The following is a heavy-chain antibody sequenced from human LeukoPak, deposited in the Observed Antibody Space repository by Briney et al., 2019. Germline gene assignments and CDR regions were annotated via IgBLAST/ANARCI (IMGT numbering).Heavy chain of an antibody. CDR1: GYTFTSYG. Sequence: VASVKVSCKASGYTFTSYGISWVRQAPGQGLEWMGIINPSGGSTSYAQKFQGRVTMTSHTSTSTVYMELSSLSSEDTAMYYCARSMIRGVNYYFDYWGQGTLVTVSS. J-gene: IGHJ4*02. CDR3: ARSMIRGVNYYFDY. CDR2: INPSGGST. D-gene: IGHD3-10*01. V-gene: IGHV1-46*01.